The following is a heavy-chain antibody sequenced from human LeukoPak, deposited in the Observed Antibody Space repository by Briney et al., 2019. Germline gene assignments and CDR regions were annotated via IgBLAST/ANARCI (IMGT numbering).Heavy chain of an antibody. CDR2: IKSDGSST. Sequence: GGSLRLSCVASGFSFSNYWMHWVRQAPGKGLVWVSRIKSDGSSTTYADSVKGRFTISRDNAKNTLYLEMISLRAEDTAVYYCAGASTAVTTRDYFDYWGQGTLVTVSS. J-gene: IGHJ4*02. V-gene: IGHV3-74*01. CDR3: AGASTAVTTRDYFDY. D-gene: IGHD4-17*01. CDR1: GFSFSNYW.